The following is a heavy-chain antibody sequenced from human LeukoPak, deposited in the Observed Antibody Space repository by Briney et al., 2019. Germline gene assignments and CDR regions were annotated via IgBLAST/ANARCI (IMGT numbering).Heavy chain of an antibody. CDR1: GFTFRDYA. J-gene: IGHJ4*02. Sequence: GGSLRFSCEISGFTFRDYAMTWVRQAPGKGLEWVSVISGSGGTSYYADSVEGRFTISRDNSKNTLYLQMNNVRAEDTAIYYCAKREYDSSAYPMYPIDYWGQGTLVIVSA. CDR3: AKREYDSSAYPMYPIDY. D-gene: IGHD3-22*01. CDR2: ISGSGGTS. V-gene: IGHV3-23*01.